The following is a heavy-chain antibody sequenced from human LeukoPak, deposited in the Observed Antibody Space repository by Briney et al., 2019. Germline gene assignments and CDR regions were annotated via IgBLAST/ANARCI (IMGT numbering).Heavy chain of an antibody. CDR3: TRLYTSGLDY. CDR1: EFSFSGSA. D-gene: IGHD3-10*01. CDR2: IRSKSNNYAT. J-gene: IGHJ4*02. V-gene: IGHV3-73*01. Sequence: GGSLRLSCAASEFSFSGSAMHWVRQASGKGLEWVGRIRSKSNNYATAYAASVRGRFTISRDDSRNTAYLQMNSLKTEDTAVYYCTRLYTSGLDYWGQGSLVTVSS.